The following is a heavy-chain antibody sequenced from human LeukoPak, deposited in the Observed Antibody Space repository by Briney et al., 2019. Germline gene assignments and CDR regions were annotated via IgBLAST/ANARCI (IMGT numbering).Heavy chain of an antibody. CDR1: GGTFSSYA. CDR3: ARVPPARNDFSNYVDYYGMDV. CDR2: IIPIFGIA. V-gene: IGHV1-69*04. D-gene: IGHD4-11*01. Sequence: SVKASCKASGGTFSSYAISWVRQAPGQGLQWMGRIIPIFGIANYAQKFQGRVTITADKSTSTAYMELSSLRSEDTAVYYCARVPPARNDFSNYVDYYGMDVWGQGTTVTVSS. J-gene: IGHJ6*02.